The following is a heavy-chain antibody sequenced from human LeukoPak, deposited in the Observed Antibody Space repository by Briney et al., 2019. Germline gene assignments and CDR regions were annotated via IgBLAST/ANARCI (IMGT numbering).Heavy chain of an antibody. Sequence: PSETLSLTCSVSGGSITYSHYYWGWVRQPPGKGLEWIGGIYYSGSTYYNPSLKSRVTISVDTSRNEFSLRLSSVTAADTALYFCARQSGSYGGILNNWGQGILGTVSS. V-gene: IGHV4-39*01. J-gene: IGHJ4*02. CDR3: ARQSGSYGGILNN. CDR1: GGSITYSHYY. D-gene: IGHD1-26*01. CDR2: IYYSGST.